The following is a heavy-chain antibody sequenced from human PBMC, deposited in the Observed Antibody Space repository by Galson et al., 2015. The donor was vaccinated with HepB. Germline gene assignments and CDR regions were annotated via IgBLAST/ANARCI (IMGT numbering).Heavy chain of an antibody. CDR2: TYYRSEWYS. CDR3: ARDKGIRGQSMDV. Sequence: CAISGDSVSSNSAAWNWIRQSPSRGLEWLGGTYYRSEWYSEYAVSAKSRININPDTSKSQFSLHLNSVTPEDTALYYCARDKGIRGQSMDVCGQGTTVTVSS. D-gene: IGHD3-16*01. CDR1: GDSVSSNSAA. V-gene: IGHV6-1*01. J-gene: IGHJ6*02.